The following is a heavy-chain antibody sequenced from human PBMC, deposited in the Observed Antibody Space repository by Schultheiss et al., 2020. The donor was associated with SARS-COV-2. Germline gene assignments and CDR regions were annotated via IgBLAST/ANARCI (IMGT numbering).Heavy chain of an antibody. Sequence: GESLKISCAASGFTFSSYWMHWVRQAPGKGLVWVSRINSDGSSTSYADSVKGRFTISRDNAKNSLYLQMNSLRAEDTAVYYCTRPRASVPGTRWFDSWGQGTLVTVSS. CDR3: TRPRASVPGTRWFDS. J-gene: IGHJ5*01. D-gene: IGHD6-19*01. CDR2: INSDGSST. CDR1: GFTFSSYW. V-gene: IGHV3-74*01.